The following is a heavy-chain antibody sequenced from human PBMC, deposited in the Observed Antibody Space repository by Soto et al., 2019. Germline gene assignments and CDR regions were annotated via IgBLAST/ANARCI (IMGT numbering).Heavy chain of an antibody. J-gene: IGHJ6*02. CDR2: IIPMFATP. V-gene: IGHV1-69*12. D-gene: IGHD2-15*01. CDR3: ARGEYDVVVMAGTSRGDQHAYHGMDV. CDR1: GGTFSTYA. Sequence: QDHLVQSGAAVKKPASSVKISCRSTGGTFSTYAFSWVRQAPGQGLEWMGGIIPMFATPIYAQKYQGRVTITADDSKRIAYMEVTSLRSIDTAVYFCARGEYDVVVMAGTSRGDQHAYHGMDVWGQGTSVTVSS.